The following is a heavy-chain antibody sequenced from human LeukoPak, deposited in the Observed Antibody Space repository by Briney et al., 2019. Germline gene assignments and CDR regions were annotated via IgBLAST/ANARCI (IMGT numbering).Heavy chain of an antibody. CDR3: ASPKNSGSPRPYYYYYGMDV. Sequence: SETLSLTCAVYGGSFSGYYWSWIRQPPGKGLEWIGEISHSGSTNYNPSLKSRVTISVDTSKNQFSLKLSSVTAADTAVYYCASPKNSGSPRPYYYYYGMDVWGKGTTVTVSS. J-gene: IGHJ6*04. D-gene: IGHD3-10*01. V-gene: IGHV4-34*01. CDR2: ISHSGST. CDR1: GGSFSGYY.